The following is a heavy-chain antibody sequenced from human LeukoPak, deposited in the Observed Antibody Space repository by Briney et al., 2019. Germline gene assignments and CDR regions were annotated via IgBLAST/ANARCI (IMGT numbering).Heavy chain of an antibody. Sequence: ASVKVSCKASGYTFTGYYMHWVRQAPGQGLEWMGWINPNSGGTNYAQKFQGWVTMTRDTSISTAYMELSRLRSDDTAVYYCARAVREKQYNWLDPWGQGTLVTVSS. CDR2: INPNSGGT. CDR3: ARAVREKQYNWLDP. CDR1: GYTFTGYY. V-gene: IGHV1-2*04. J-gene: IGHJ5*02. D-gene: IGHD3-10*01.